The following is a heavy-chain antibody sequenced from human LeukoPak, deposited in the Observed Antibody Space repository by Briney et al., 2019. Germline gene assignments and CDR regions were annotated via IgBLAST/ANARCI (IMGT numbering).Heavy chain of an antibody. CDR1: GFTFSSYA. CDR2: ISSSSSYI. Sequence: GGSLRLSCAASGFTFSSYAMSWVRQAPGKGLEWVSSISSSSSYIYYADSVKGRFTISRDNAKNSLYLQMNSLRAEDTAVYYCARDKGYSSSWYYFDYWGQGTLVTVSS. CDR3: ARDKGYSSSWYYFDY. V-gene: IGHV3-21*01. J-gene: IGHJ4*02. D-gene: IGHD6-13*01.